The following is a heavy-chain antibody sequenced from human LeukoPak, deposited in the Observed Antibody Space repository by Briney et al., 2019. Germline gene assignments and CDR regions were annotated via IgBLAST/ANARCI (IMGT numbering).Heavy chain of an antibody. J-gene: IGHJ5*02. CDR1: GFTFSSYG. CDR2: IWYDGSNK. D-gene: IGHD7-27*01. V-gene: IGHV3-33*01. Sequence: PGGSLRLSCAASGFTFSSYGMHWVRQAPGKGLEWVAVIWYDGSNKYYADSVKGRFTISRDNSKNTLYLQMNSLRAEDTAVYYCARRRPSVWGFDPWGQGTLVTVSS. CDR3: ARRRPSVWGFDP.